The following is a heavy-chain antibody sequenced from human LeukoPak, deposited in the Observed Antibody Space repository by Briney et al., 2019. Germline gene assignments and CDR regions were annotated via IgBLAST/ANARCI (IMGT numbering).Heavy chain of an antibody. D-gene: IGHD4-17*01. CDR2: IYYSGST. Sequence: VTPSETLSLTCTVSGCSISSYYWSWIRQPPGKGLEWIGYIYYSGSTNYNPSLKSRVTISVDTSKNQFSLKLSSVTAADTAVYYCASWVTTLCYFDYWGQGTLVTVSS. CDR3: ASWVTTLCYFDY. J-gene: IGHJ4*02. V-gene: IGHV4-59*12. CDR1: GCSISSYY.